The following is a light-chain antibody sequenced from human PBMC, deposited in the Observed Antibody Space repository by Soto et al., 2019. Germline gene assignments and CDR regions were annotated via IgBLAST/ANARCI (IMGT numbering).Light chain of an antibody. V-gene: IGKV1-33*01. CDR1: QDIGTS. CDR3: QQCDNLPFT. Sequence: DIQMTQSPSSLSASVGDRVTITCQASQDIGTSLNWYQQKPGKAPKLLIYATSTLNVGVPSRFSGSRSGTDFTFTISSLQPDDFATYHCQQCDNLPFTFGPGNKVDLK. J-gene: IGKJ3*01. CDR2: ATS.